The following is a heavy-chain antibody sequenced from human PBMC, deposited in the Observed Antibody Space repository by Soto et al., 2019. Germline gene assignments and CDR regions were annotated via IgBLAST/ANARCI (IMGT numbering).Heavy chain of an antibody. CDR3: ARDRYYYDSSAYYPYYYYGMDV. CDR1: GFTFSDAW. D-gene: IGHD3-22*01. V-gene: IGHV3-11*01. CDR2: ITSSGSTI. J-gene: IGHJ6*02. Sequence: GGSLRLSCAASGFTFSDAWMSWVRQAPGKGLEWVSYITSSGSTIYYADSVKGRFTISRDNAKNSLYLQMNSLTAEDTAVYYCARDRYYYDSSAYYPYYYYGMDVWGQGTTVTVSS.